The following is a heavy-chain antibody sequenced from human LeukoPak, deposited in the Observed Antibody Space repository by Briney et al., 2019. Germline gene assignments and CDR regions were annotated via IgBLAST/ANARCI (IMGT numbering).Heavy chain of an antibody. CDR1: GFTFSSYG. D-gene: IGHD6-13*01. V-gene: IGHV3-33*06. CDR2: IWYDGSNK. J-gene: IGHJ4*02. CDR3: AKDLGPNSSSWYYFDY. Sequence: PGGSLRLSCAASGFTFSSYGMHWVRQAPGKGLKRVAVIWYDGSNKYYADSVKGRFTISRDNSKNTLCLQMNSLRAEDTAVYYCAKDLGPNSSSWYYFDYWGQGTLVTVSS.